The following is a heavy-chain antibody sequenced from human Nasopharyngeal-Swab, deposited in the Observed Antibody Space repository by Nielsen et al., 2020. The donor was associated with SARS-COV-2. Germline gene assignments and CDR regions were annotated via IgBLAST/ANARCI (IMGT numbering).Heavy chain of an antibody. CDR3: ATCGGSSWYFDY. CDR2: IKQDGSEK. CDR1: GFTLSSYW. V-gene: IGHV3-7*01. J-gene: IGHJ4*02. D-gene: IGHD6-13*01. Sequence: GGSPRLSCAASGFTLSSYWMSWVRQAPGKGLEWVANIKQDGSEKYYVDSVKGRFTISRDNAKNSLYLQMNSLRAEDTAVYYCATCGGSSWYFDYWGQGTLVTVSS.